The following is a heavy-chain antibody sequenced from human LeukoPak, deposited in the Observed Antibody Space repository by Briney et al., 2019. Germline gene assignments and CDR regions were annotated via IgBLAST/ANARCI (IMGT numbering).Heavy chain of an antibody. Sequence: SETLSLTCAVSGGSISSGGYSWCWIRQPPGKGLEWIGYIYHSGSTYYNPSLKSRVTISVDRSKNQFSLKLSSVTAADTAVYYCARAEPAASVWFDPWGQGTLVTVSS. CDR2: IYHSGST. J-gene: IGHJ5*02. D-gene: IGHD2-2*01. CDR1: GGSISSGGYS. CDR3: ARAEPAASVWFDP. V-gene: IGHV4-30-2*01.